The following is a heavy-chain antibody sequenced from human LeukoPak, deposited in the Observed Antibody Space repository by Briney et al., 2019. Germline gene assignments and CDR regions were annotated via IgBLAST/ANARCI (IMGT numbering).Heavy chain of an antibody. CDR3: VKAHTGKEDK. J-gene: IGHJ4*02. D-gene: IGHD1-1*01. Sequence: GGSLRLSCAASGFTFGSFWMHWVRQVPGKGLVWVSRIDPYETPTTTTYADSVGGRFTISRDNGKNTLYLQMDSLRVEDTAVYYCVKAHTGKEDKWGQGTLVTVSS. CDR2: IDPYETPTTT. CDR1: GFTFGSFW. V-gene: IGHV3-74*03.